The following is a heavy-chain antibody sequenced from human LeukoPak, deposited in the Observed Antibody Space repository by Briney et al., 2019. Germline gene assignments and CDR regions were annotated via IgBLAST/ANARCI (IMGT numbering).Heavy chain of an antibody. CDR2: ISSSSSYI. Sequence: GGSLRLSCAASGFTFSSYSMNWVRQAPGKGLEWVSSISSSSSYIYYADSVKGRFTISRDNAKNSLYLQMNSLRAEDTAVYYCARSAYCGGDCYSRGYYFDYWGQGTLMTVSS. D-gene: IGHD2-21*02. CDR3: ARSAYCGGDCYSRGYYFDY. CDR1: GFTFSSYS. V-gene: IGHV3-21*01. J-gene: IGHJ4*02.